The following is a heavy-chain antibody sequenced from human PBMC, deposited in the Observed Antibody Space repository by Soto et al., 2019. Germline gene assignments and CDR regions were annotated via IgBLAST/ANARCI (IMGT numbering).Heavy chain of an antibody. CDR1: GGTFSSYA. J-gene: IGHJ6*02. V-gene: IGHV1-69*13. Sequence: GASVKVSCKASGGTFSSYAISWVRQAPGQGLEWMGGIIPIFGTANYAQKFQGRVTITADESTSTAYMELSSLRSEDTAVYYCARDPPIYYYYGMDVGGQGTTVTVSS. CDR3: ARDPPIYYYYGMDV. CDR2: IIPIFGTA.